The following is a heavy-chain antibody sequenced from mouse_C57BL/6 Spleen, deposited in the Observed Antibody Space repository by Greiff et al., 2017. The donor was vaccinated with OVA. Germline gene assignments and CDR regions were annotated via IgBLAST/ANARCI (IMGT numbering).Heavy chain of an antibody. V-gene: IGHV1-82*01. J-gene: IGHJ4*01. CDR2: IYPGDGDT. Sequence: VQLQESGPELVKPGASVKISCKASGYAFSSSWMNWVKHRPGKGLEWIGRIYPGDGDTNYNGKFKGKATLTADKSSSTAYMQLSSLTSEDSAVYFCAPTTVDAMDYWGQGTSVTVSS. CDR3: APTTVDAMDY. D-gene: IGHD1-1*01. CDR1: GYAFSSSW.